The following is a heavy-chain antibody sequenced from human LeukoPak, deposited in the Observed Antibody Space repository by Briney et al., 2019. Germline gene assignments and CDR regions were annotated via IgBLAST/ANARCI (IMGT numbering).Heavy chain of an antibody. CDR1: GFTFSSYE. Sequence: GGSLRLSCAASGFTFSSYEMNWVRQAPGKGLEWVSYISSSGSTIYYADSVKGRFTISRDNAKNSLYLQLNSLRAEDTAVYYCARDFNYAFDYWGQGTLVTVSS. CDR2: ISSSGSTI. D-gene: IGHD1-7*01. CDR3: ARDFNYAFDY. V-gene: IGHV3-48*03. J-gene: IGHJ4*02.